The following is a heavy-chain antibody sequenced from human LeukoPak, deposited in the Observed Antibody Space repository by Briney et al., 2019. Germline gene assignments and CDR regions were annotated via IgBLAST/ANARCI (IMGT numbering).Heavy chain of an antibody. CDR3: ARVVPAVPYYYYYMDV. CDR1: GFTVSSNY. V-gene: IGHV3-53*01. J-gene: IGHJ6*03. D-gene: IGHD2-2*01. Sequence: GGSLRLSCAASGFTVSSNYMSWVRQAPGKGLEWVSVIYSGGSTYYADSVKGRFTISRDNSKNTLYLQMNSLRAEDTAVYYCARVVPAVPYYYYYMDVWGKGTTVTISS. CDR2: IYSGGST.